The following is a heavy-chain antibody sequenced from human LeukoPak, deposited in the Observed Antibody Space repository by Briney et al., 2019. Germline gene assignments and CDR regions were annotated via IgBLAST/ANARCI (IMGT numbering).Heavy chain of an antibody. CDR3: ARCRDGYNLNAFDI. CDR1: GGPISSGGYY. CDR2: IYYSGST. J-gene: IGHJ3*02. V-gene: IGHV4-31*03. D-gene: IGHD5-12*01. Sequence: PSQTLSLTCTVSGGPISSGGYYWSWLRQHPGKGLEWIGYIYYSGSTYYNPSLKSRVTISVDTSKNQFSLKLSSVTAADTAVYYCARCRDGYNLNAFDIWGQGTIVTVSS.